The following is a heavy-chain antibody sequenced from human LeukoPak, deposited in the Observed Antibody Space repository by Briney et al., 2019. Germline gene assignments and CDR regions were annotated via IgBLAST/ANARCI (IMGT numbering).Heavy chain of an antibody. Sequence: GESLRLSCAASGFTFSSYGMHWARQAPGKGLEWVAVIWYDGSNKYYADSVKGRFTISRDNSKNTLYLQMNSLRAEDTAVYYCARDGDYYDSSGYYQDYWGQGTLVTVSS. V-gene: IGHV3-33*01. CDR2: IWYDGSNK. CDR3: ARDGDYYDSSGYYQDY. D-gene: IGHD3-22*01. CDR1: GFTFSSYG. J-gene: IGHJ4*02.